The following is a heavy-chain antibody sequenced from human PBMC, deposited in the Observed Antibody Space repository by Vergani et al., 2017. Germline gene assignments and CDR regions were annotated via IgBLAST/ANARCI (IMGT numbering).Heavy chain of an antibody. CDR3: SSGGELWFGVLRSDY. CDR2: INPNSGGT. CDR1: GYTFTGYY. Sequence: QVQLVQSGAEVKKPGASVKVSCKASGYTFTGYYMHWGRQAPGPGLEWMGWINPNSGGTNYAQKFQGRVTMTRDTSISTAYMELRRLRSDDTAVYYCSSGGELWFGVLRSDYWGQGTLVTVSS. D-gene: IGHD3-10*01. V-gene: IGHV1-2*02. J-gene: IGHJ4*02.